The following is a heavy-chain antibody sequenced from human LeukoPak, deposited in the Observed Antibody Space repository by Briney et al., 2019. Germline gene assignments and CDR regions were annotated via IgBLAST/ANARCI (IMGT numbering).Heavy chain of an antibody. D-gene: IGHD3-10*01. CDR2: MFFSGNT. V-gene: IGHV4-39*07. Sequence: SETLSLTCSVSGGSISTGYNYWGWIRQPPGKGLEWIASMFFSGNTYYNPSLKSRVTMSVDTSKNQFSLKLSSVTAADTAVYYCAREAYYYGSGNLRYDYWGQGTLVTVSS. CDR3: AREAYYYGSGNLRYDY. J-gene: IGHJ4*02. CDR1: GGSISTGYNY.